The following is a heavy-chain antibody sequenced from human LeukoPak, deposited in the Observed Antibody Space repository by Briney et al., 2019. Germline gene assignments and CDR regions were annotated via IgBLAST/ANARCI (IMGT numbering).Heavy chain of an antibody. CDR3: ARTVGATWDYFDY. Sequence: GGSLRLSCAASGFTFSSYALHWVRQAPGKGLEWVAGISYDGSNKYYADSVKGRFTISRDNSKNTKYLQMNSLRAEDTAVYYCARTVGATWDYFDYWGQGPWSPSPQ. CDR1: GFTFSSYA. V-gene: IGHV3-30-3*01. D-gene: IGHD1-26*01. J-gene: IGHJ4*02. CDR2: ISYDGSNK.